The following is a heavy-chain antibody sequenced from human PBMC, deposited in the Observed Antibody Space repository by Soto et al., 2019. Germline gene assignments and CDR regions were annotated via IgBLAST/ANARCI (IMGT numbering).Heavy chain of an antibody. J-gene: IGHJ6*02. CDR3: ARGAEYCSGGSCPYYYYYGMDV. Sequence: QVQLVQSGAEVKKPGSSVKASCKASGGTFSSYAISWVRQAPGQGLEWMGGIIPIFGTANYAQKFQGRVTITADESTSTAYMELSSLRSEDTAVYYCARGAEYCSGGSCPYYYYYGMDVWGQGTTVTVSS. V-gene: IGHV1-69*01. D-gene: IGHD2-15*01. CDR2: IIPIFGTA. CDR1: GGTFSSYA.